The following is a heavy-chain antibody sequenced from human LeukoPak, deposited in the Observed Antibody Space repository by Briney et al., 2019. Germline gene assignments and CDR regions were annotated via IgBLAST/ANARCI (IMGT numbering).Heavy chain of an antibody. D-gene: IGHD3-10*01. Sequence: SETLSLTCSVSGGSISSYYWSWIRQPPGKGLEWIGYIYYSGNTNYNPSLKSRVTISVDTSKHQFSLKLNSVTAADTAVYYCARSGIPTSLYNWFDPWGQGTLVTVSS. CDR1: GGSISSYY. CDR2: IYYSGNT. J-gene: IGHJ5*02. V-gene: IGHV4-59*01. CDR3: ARSGIPTSLYNWFDP.